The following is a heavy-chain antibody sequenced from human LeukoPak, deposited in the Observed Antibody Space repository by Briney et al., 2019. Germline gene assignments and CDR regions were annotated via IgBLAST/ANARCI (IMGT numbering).Heavy chain of an antibody. J-gene: IGHJ4*02. V-gene: IGHV3-23*01. CDR1: RFTFSSYG. CDR2: LSRGGGST. D-gene: IGHD6-19*01. Sequence: GGSLRLSCAASRFTFSSYGMSWVRQAPGKGLEWVSTLSRGGGSTYYADSVKGRFTISRDSSKNTLLLQTNSLRAEDTAVYYCAKRGYSSGSPLHYSEYWGQGTLVTVSS. CDR3: AKRGYSSGSPLHYSEY.